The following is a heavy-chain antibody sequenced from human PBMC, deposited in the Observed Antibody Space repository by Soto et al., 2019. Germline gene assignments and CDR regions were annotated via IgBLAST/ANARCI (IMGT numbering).Heavy chain of an antibody. V-gene: IGHV3-23*01. J-gene: IGHJ4*02. D-gene: IGHD6-19*01. CDR2: ISVSGDNT. CDR1: GFTFNTQA. Sequence: EVQLLESGGGLEQPGGSLRLSCAASGFTFNTQAMSWVRQAPGKGLEWVSSISVSGDNTYNADAVKGRFTISRDNSKNTLYLQMNSLRAVDTAVYYCVKDRSTSDWYGYFDYWGQGTLVTVSS. CDR3: VKDRSTSDWYGYFDY.